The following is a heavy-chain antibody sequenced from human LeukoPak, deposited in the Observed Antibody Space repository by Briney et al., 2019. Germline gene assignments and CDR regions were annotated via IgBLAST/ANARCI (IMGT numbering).Heavy chain of an antibody. V-gene: IGHV4-38-2*02. CDR2: IYHSGST. J-gene: IGHJ4*02. D-gene: IGHD4-17*01. Sequence: SETLSLTCTVSGYSISSGYYWGWIRQPPGKGLEWIGSIYHSGSTYYNPSLKSRVTISVDTSKNQFSLKLSSVTAADTAVYYCAREDYGDYYWYYWGQGTLVTVSS. CDR1: GYSISSGYY. CDR3: AREDYGDYYWYY.